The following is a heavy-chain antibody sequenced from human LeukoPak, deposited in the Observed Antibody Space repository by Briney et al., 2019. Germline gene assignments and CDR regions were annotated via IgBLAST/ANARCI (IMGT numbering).Heavy chain of an antibody. V-gene: IGHV4-38-2*02. J-gene: IGHJ4*02. CDR1: GYSISSGYY. Sequence: SETLSLTCTVSGYSISSGYYWGWIRQPPGKGLEWIGSIYHSGSTYYNPSLKSRVTISVDTSKNQFSLKLSSVTAADTAVYYCARDTDGTLFDYWGQGTLVTVSS. D-gene: IGHD1-14*01. CDR2: IYHSGST. CDR3: ARDTDGTLFDY.